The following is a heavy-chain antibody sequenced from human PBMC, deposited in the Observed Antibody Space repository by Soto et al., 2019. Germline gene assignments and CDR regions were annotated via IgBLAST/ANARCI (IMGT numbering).Heavy chain of an antibody. CDR3: ARGYEYGGNFDY. CDR1: GYTFTSYD. D-gene: IGHD2-15*01. V-gene: IGHV1-8*01. Sequence: QVQLVQSGAEVKKPGASVKVSCKASGYTFTSYDINWVRQATGQGLESMGWMNPNSGNTGYAQKLQGRVTMTRNTSISTDYMELSSLRSEDTAVYYCARGYEYGGNFDYWGQGTLVTVSS. J-gene: IGHJ4*02. CDR2: MNPNSGNT.